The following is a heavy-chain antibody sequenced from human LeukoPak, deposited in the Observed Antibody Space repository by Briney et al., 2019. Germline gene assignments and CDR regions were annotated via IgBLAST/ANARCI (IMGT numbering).Heavy chain of an antibody. J-gene: IGHJ4*02. V-gene: IGHV3-7*02. CDR3: ARYRSGYYFDS. Sequence: PGGSLKLSFAASGFIFSYYWITLVRQAPGKGPEWVAYIKKDGSEQSYVDSVKGRFTVSRDNAKNSLYLQTNSLRAEDTAVYYCARYRSGYYFDSWGQGTLVTVSS. CDR1: GFIFSYYW. CDR2: IKKDGSEQ. D-gene: IGHD6-25*01.